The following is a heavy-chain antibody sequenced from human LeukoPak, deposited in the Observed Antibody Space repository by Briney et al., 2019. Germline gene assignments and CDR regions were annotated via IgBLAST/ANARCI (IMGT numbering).Heavy chain of an antibody. Sequence: GGSLRLSCAASGSTFSSYSMNWVRQAPGKGPEWVSSISSSRDHIAYADSVKGRFTISRDNAKNALYLQVNSLRAEDTAVYYCARGVVPAAFDYWGQGTLVTVSS. V-gene: IGHV3-21*01. J-gene: IGHJ4*02. D-gene: IGHD2-2*01. CDR2: ISSSRDHI. CDR3: ARGVVPAAFDY. CDR1: GSTFSSYS.